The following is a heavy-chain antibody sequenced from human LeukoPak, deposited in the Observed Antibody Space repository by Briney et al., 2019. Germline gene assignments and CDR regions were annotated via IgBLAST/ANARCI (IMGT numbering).Heavy chain of an antibody. Sequence: PGGSLRLSCAASGFTFSSYAMSWAHQAPGKGLEWVSTISGSGGSTYYADSVKGRFTISRDNSKNTLYLQMNSLRAEDTAVYYCAKDVMITFGGVIAFDYWGQGTLVTVSS. D-gene: IGHD3-16*02. V-gene: IGHV3-23*01. J-gene: IGHJ4*02. CDR2: ISGSGGST. CDR1: GFTFSSYA. CDR3: AKDVMITFGGVIAFDY.